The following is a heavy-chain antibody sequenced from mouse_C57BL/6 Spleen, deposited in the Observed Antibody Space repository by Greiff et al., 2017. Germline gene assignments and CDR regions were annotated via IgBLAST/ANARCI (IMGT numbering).Heavy chain of an antibody. Sequence: DVMLVESGGGLVKPGGSLKLSCAASGFTFSDYGMHWVRQAPEKGLAWVAYISSGSSTIYYADTVKGRFTISRDNAKNTLFLHMTSLRSEDTAIYYCARKGLAPYFDYWGQGTTLTVSS. V-gene: IGHV5-17*01. CDR1: GFTFSDYG. D-gene: IGHD3-3*01. CDR3: ARKGLAPYFDY. J-gene: IGHJ2*01. CDR2: ISSGSSTI.